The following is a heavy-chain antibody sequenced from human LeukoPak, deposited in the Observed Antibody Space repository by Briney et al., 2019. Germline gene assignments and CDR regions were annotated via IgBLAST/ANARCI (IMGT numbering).Heavy chain of an antibody. V-gene: IGHV3-53*01. D-gene: IGHD4-11*01. J-gene: IGHJ4*02. CDR3: TTSDINYRPFDN. Sequence: GGSLRLSCAASGFTVSSNYMSWVRQAPGKGLEWVSVIYSGGSTYYADSVKGRFTISRDNSKNSLFLQVSSLRAEDTAVYYCTTSDINYRPFDNWGQGTLVTASS. CDR1: GFTVSSNY. CDR2: IYSGGST.